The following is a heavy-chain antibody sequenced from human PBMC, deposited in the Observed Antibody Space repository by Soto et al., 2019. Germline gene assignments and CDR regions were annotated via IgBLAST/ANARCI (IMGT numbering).Heavy chain of an antibody. J-gene: IGHJ5*01. CDR3: AREDIVVVTAAGGPNWFDP. D-gene: IGHD2-2*01. Sequence: SVKVSCKASGGTFSSYAISWVRQAPGQGLEWMGGIIPIFGTANYAQKFPGRVTITADESTTTAYMELSSLRSEDTAEYYCAREDIVVVTAAGGPNWFDPWCQETLVTVSS. CDR2: IIPIFGTA. V-gene: IGHV1-69*13. CDR1: GGTFSSYA.